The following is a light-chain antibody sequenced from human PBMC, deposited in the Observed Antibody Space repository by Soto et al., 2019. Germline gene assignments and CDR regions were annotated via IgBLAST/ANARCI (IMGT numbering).Light chain of an antibody. V-gene: IGKV1-5*01. CDR1: QSISSW. CDR2: DAS. Sequence: DIQMTQSASTLSASVGDRVTITCRASQSISSWLAWYQQKPGKAPKLLIYDASSLESGVPSRFSGSGSGTEFTLLISSLQPDDFATYDCQQCNSHWTFGQGTKVDIK. J-gene: IGKJ1*01. CDR3: QQCNSHWT.